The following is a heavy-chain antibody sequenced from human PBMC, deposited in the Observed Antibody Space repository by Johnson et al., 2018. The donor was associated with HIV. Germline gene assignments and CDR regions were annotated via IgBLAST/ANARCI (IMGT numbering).Heavy chain of an antibody. CDR2: ISWNSGSV. CDR1: GFTFDDYA. CDR3: AKGFDSGSYWEGDAFDI. D-gene: IGHD1-26*01. J-gene: IGHJ3*02. V-gene: IGHV3-9*01. Sequence: VQLVESGGGVVRPGGSLRLSCAASGFTFDDYAMHWVRQAPGKGLEWVSGISWNSGSVGYVDSVKGRFTISRDNAKNSLYLQMSSLRTEDTALYYCAKGFDSGSYWEGDAFDIWGQGTMVTVSS.